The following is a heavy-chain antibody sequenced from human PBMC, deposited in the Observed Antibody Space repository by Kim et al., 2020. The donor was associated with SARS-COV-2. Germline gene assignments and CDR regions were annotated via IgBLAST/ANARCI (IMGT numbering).Heavy chain of an antibody. CDR2: ISGSGGST. CDR1: GFTFSSYA. Sequence: GGSLRLSCEASGFTFSSYAMNWVRQAPGKGLEWVSGISGSGGSTYSSDSVKGRFTISRDNSKNTLYLLLNSLRSEDTAVYFCAKRGGGYCYSAFDCWGQG. CDR3: AKRGGGYCYSAFDC. D-gene: IGHD3-22*01. V-gene: IGHV3-23*01. J-gene: IGHJ4*02.